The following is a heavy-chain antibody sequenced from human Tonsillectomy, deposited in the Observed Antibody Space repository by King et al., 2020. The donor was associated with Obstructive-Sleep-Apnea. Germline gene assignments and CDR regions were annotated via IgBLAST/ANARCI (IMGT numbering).Heavy chain of an antibody. J-gene: IGHJ4*02. V-gene: IGHV3-7*01. CDR2: IKQDGSAK. D-gene: IGHD3-16*01. CDR1: GFTFSSYW. Sequence: VQLVESGGGLVQPGGSVRLSCGASGFTFSSYWMTWVRQAPGKGLEWVANIKQDGSAKNYEDSVKGRFTISRDNAKKSVFLQMNSLTAEDTAVYYCAREYWGPDYWGQGTLVTVSS. CDR3: AREYWGPDY.